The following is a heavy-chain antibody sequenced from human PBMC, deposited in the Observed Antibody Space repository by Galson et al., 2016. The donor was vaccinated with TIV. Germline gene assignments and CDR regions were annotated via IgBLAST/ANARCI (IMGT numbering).Heavy chain of an antibody. CDR2: ISYDGINK. V-gene: IGHV3-30*01. CDR1: GSTFRSHA. J-gene: IGHJ4*02. Sequence: SLRLSCAASGSTFRSHAMHWVRQAPGKGLEWVADISYDGINKYYADSVKGRFTVSRDNSKSTLYLQLNSLRTEDTAVYYCARETGCGGDCYYFDYWGQGTLVTVSS. D-gene: IGHD2-21*02. CDR3: ARETGCGGDCYYFDY.